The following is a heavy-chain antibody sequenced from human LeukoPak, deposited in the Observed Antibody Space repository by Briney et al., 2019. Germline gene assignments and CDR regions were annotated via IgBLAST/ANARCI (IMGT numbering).Heavy chain of an antibody. CDR3: ARVNIVVVTATPDYFDY. CDR2: ISSSGSTI. Sequence: GGSLRLSCAASGFTFSSYEMNWVRQAPGTGLEWVSYISSSGSTIYYADSVKGRFTISRDNAKNSLYLQMNSLRAEDTAVYYCARVNIVVVTATPDYFDYWGQGTLVTVSS. CDR1: GFTFSSYE. D-gene: IGHD2-21*02. V-gene: IGHV3-48*03. J-gene: IGHJ4*02.